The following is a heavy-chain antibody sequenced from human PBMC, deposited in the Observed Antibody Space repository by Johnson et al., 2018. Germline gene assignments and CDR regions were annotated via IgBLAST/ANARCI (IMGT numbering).Heavy chain of an antibody. V-gene: IGHV3-20*04. J-gene: IGHJ1*01. CDR2: INWNAGST. CDR3: ARATRNYCYPTSCFAQYFQH. CDR1: GFSFEDYG. D-gene: IGHD3-10*01. Sequence: VQLVQSGGGVVRPGGSLRLSCAASGFSFEDYGLSWVRQFPGKGLEWVGGINWNAGSTGYADSGPGRFTISRENANNSLSLQLKSLEVEDTALYYCARATRNYCYPTSCFAQYFQHWGQGTLVTVSS.